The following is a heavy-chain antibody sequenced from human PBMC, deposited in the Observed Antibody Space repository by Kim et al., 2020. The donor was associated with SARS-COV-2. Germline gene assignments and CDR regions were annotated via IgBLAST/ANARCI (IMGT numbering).Heavy chain of an antibody. V-gene: IGHV1-69*01. D-gene: IGHD3-22*01. J-gene: IGHJ4*02. CDR3: AAYYYDSSGYFDY. Sequence: AQKFQGRVTITADESTSTAYMELSSLGSEDTAVYYCAAYYYDSSGYFDYWGQGTLVTVSS.